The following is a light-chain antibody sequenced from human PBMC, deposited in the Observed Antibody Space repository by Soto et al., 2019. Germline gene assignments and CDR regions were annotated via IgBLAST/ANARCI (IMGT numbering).Light chain of an antibody. CDR3: AAWYDSRNGVV. J-gene: IGLJ2*01. V-gene: IGLV1-44*01. Sequence: QSVLTQPPSASGTPGQRVTISCSGTSSNIGSNNVNWYQQHPGTAPTLLIYSNNQRPSGVPHRFSGAKSGTSASLAISGLQPDDEDDDYCAAWYDSRNGVVFGGGTKVTVL. CDR1: SSNIGSNN. CDR2: SNN.